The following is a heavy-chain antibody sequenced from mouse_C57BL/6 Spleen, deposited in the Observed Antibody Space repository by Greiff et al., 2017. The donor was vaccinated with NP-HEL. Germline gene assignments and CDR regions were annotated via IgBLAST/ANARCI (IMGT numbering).Heavy chain of an antibody. CDR2: IYPGDGDT. D-gene: IGHD4-1*01. J-gene: IGHJ2*01. CDR1: GYAFSSYW. CDR3: ARGTGRYYFDY. Sequence: LVESGAELVKPGASVKISCKASGYAFSSYWMNWVKQRPGKGLEWIGQIYPGDGDTNYNGQFKGKATLTADQSSSTAYMQLSSLTSEDSAVYFCARGTGRYYFDYWGQGTTLTVSS. V-gene: IGHV1-80*01.